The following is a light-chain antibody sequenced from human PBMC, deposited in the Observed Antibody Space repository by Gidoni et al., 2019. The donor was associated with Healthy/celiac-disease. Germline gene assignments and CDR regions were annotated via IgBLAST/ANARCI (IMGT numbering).Light chain of an antibody. CDR1: QSISSL. CDR3: QQSYSTPRT. CDR2: AAS. J-gene: IGKJ1*01. Sequence: DIQMTQSPSSLSASVGDRVTITCRASQSISSLLNWYQQKPGKAPKLLIYAASSLQSVVPSRFSGSGSGTDFTLTISSLQPEDFATYDCQQSYSTPRTFXXXTKVEIK. V-gene: IGKV1-39*01.